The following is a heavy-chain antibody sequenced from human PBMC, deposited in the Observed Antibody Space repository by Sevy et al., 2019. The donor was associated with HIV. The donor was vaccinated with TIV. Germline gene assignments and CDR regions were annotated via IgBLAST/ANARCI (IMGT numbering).Heavy chain of an antibody. CDR2: IKQDGSDK. CDR3: ARSYFGSGTSYGRDV. CDR1: GLTFRNLW. V-gene: IGHV3-7*01. D-gene: IGHD3-10*01. J-gene: IGHJ6*02. Sequence: GGSLRLSCAVSGLTFRNLWMSWVRQAPGQGLEWVANIKQDGSDKYYVDSVRGRFTISRDNAKNSLFLQVNSLRAEDTAVYYCARSYFGSGTSYGRDVWGRGTTVTVSS.